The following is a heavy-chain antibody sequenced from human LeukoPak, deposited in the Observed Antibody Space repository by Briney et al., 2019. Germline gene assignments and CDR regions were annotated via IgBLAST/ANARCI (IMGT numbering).Heavy chain of an antibody. Sequence: GGSLRLSCAASGFTFSSYSMNWVRQAPGKGREWVSYISSSSSTLYYADSVKGRFTISRDNAKNSLYLQMNSLRAEDTAVYYCARDRRYDFWSGYSYYFDYWGQGTLVTVSS. V-gene: IGHV3-48*01. D-gene: IGHD3-3*01. CDR3: ARDRRYDFWSGYSYYFDY. CDR2: ISSSSSTL. CDR1: GFTFSSYS. J-gene: IGHJ4*02.